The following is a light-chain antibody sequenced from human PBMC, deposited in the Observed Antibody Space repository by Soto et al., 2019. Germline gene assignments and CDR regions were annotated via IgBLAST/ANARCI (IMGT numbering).Light chain of an antibody. CDR2: GNS. Sequence: QSVLTQPPSVSGAPGQRVTISCTGSSSNIGTGYNIHWYQQVPGTAPKLLIYGNSNRPSGVPDRFSGSKSGTSASLAITGLQAEDEADYYCQSSDSSLSGGVFGTGTKLTVL. CDR1: SSNIGTGYN. CDR3: QSSDSSLSGGV. J-gene: IGLJ1*01. V-gene: IGLV1-40*01.